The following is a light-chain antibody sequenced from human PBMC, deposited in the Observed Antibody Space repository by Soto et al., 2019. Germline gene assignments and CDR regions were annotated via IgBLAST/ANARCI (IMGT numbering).Light chain of an antibody. CDR1: NSNIGAGYD. CDR3: QSYDSSLSGSRV. V-gene: IGLV1-40*01. J-gene: IGLJ3*02. Sequence: QSVLTQPPSVSGAPGQRVSISCTGSNSNIGAGYDVNWYQQLPGTAPKLLIYANIDRPSGVPDRFSGSKSGASAFLVITGLQAEDEADYYCQSYDSSLSGSRVFGGGTKLTVL. CDR2: ANI.